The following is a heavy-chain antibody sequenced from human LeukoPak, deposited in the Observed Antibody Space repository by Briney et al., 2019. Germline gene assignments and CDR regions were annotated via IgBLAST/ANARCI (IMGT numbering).Heavy chain of an antibody. CDR2: ISAYNGQT. CDR1: GYTFTSYY. V-gene: IGHV1-18*01. CDR3: AWDSGAFEI. J-gene: IGHJ3*02. Sequence: ASVKVSCKASGYTFTSYYISWMRQASGQGLQWMGRISAYNGQTNYAQKVQGRVTMTTDTSTSTVYMELRSLRSDDTAVYYCAWDSGAFEIWGQGTMVTVSS.